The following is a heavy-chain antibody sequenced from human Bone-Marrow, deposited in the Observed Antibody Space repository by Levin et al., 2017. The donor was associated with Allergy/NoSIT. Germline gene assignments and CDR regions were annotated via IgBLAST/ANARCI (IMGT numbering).Heavy chain of an antibody. CDR2: IEWDDDK. D-gene: IGHD5-18*01. CDR1: GFSLSTNGMC. CDR3: ARAFTGYNYGGSFDY. Sequence: SGPTLVKPTQILTLTCTFSGFSLSTNGMCVSWIRQPPGKALEWLAHIEWDDDKYYSTSLKTRLTISKDTSKNQVVLTMTNMDPVDTATYFFARAFTGYNYGGSFDYWGQGTLVTVSS. V-gene: IGHV2-70*01. J-gene: IGHJ4*02.